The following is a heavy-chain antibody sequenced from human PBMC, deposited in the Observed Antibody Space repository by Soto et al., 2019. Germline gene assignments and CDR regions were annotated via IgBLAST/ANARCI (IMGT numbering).Heavy chain of an antibody. Sequence: GGSLRLSCAVSGFTFTTDWMNWVRQAPGKGLEWVANIKEDGSEKYYVDSVKGRFTISRDNAKNSLYLQMNSLRVEDTAVYYCARDRGSNHAFDLWGQGTMVTVSS. J-gene: IGHJ3*01. D-gene: IGHD6-13*01. CDR2: IKEDGSEK. V-gene: IGHV3-7*01. CDR1: GFTFTTDW. CDR3: ARDRGSNHAFDL.